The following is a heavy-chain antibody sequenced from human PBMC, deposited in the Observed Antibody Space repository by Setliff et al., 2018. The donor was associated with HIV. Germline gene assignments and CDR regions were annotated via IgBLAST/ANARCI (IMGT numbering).Heavy chain of an antibody. D-gene: IGHD5-12*01. CDR3: ARVGERWLQFYYFDN. CDR1: GYTFTTYY. Sequence: ASVKVSCKASGYTFTTYYIHWVRQAPGQGLEWLGVINPSGGSTSYAQKFQGRVTMTRGTSTGTVYMELRSLRSEDTAVYYCARVGERWLQFYYFDNWGQGTLVTVSS. CDR2: INPSGGST. J-gene: IGHJ4*02. V-gene: IGHV1-46*01.